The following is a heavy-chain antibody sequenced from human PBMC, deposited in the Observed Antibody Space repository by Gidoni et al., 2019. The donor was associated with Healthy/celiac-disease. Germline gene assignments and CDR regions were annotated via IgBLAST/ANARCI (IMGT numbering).Heavy chain of an antibody. J-gene: IGHJ6*02. Sequence: QVQLVQSGAEVKKPGASVKVSCKASGYTFTSYGTSWGRQAPGQGLEWMGWISAYNGNTNYAQKLQGRVTMTTDTSTSTAYMELRSLRSDDTAVYYCARDGKTITIFGVAKLYYGMDVWGQGTTVTVSS. CDR1: GYTFTSYG. CDR3: ARDGKTITIFGVAKLYYGMDV. D-gene: IGHD3-3*01. V-gene: IGHV1-18*04. CDR2: ISAYNGNT.